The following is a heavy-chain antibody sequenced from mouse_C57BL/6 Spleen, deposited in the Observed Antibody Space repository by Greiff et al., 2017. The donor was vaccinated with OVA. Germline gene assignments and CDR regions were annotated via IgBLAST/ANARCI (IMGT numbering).Heavy chain of an antibody. D-gene: IGHD2-3*01. J-gene: IGHJ2*01. CDR2: IDPSDSYT. V-gene: IGHV1-69*01. CDR1: GYTFTSYW. CDR3: ARSYDGYYRDYFDY. Sequence: QVQLKQPGAELVMPGASVKLSCKASGYTFTSYWMHWVKQRPGQGLEWIGEIDPSDSYTNYNQKFKGKSTLTVDKSSSTAYMQLSSLTSEDSAVYYCARSYDGYYRDYFDYWGQGTTLTVSS.